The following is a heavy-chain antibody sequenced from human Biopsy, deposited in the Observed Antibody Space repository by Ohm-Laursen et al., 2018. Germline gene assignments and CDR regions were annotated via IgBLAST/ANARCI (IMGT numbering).Heavy chain of an antibody. V-gene: IGHV4-61*01. D-gene: IGHD5-12*01. CDR1: GGSVGSGTFH. CDR3: VRQGGYFQN. CDR2: VYYTGNT. J-gene: IGHJ1*01. Sequence: SETLSLTCSVSGGSVGSGTFHWGWIRQPPGKGLEWIGHVYYTGNTNYNPSLKSRVTISMDMSENQFSLRLSSVTAADTAVYYCVRQGGYFQNWGPGSQVAVSS.